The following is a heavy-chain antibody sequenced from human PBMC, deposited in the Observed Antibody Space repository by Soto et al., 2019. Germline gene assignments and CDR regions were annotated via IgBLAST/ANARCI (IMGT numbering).Heavy chain of an antibody. Sequence: ASVKVSCKASGYTFTSYAMHWVRQAPGQGLEWMGWINPNSGGTNYAQKFQGWVTMTRDTSISTAYMELSRLRSDDTAVYYCARGRYSSGWYHYYGMDVWGQGTTVTVSS. D-gene: IGHD6-19*01. CDR1: GYTFTSYA. CDR2: INPNSGGT. CDR3: ARGRYSSGWYHYYGMDV. V-gene: IGHV1-2*04. J-gene: IGHJ6*02.